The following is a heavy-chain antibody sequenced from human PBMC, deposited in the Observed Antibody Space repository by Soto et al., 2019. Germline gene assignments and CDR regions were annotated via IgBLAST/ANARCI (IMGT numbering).Heavy chain of an antibody. Sequence: QVQLVQSGAEVKKPGSSVKVSCKASGGTSNTYGINWVRQAPGQGLEWMGGINPMFGIVNYAQKFQGRVTITADESTRTAFMELSSLRSEDTALYYCARDPEPHDYYDVSGYYYVGWLDPWGQGTLVTVSS. CDR2: INPMFGIV. CDR3: ARDPEPHDYYDVSGYYYVGWLDP. V-gene: IGHV1-69*12. D-gene: IGHD3-22*01. J-gene: IGHJ5*02. CDR1: GGTSNTYG.